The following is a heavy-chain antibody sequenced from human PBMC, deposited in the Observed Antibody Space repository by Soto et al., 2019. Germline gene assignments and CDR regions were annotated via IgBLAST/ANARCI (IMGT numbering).Heavy chain of an antibody. Sequence: PGGSLRLSCAASGFTFSSYDIHWVRQAPGKGLEWVAVISYDGNNKYYADSVKGRFTISRDSSKNTLYLQINSLRAEDTAVYYCAKDKGLPTARALDYWGQGTLVTVSS. CDR1: GFTFSSYD. CDR3: AKDKGLPTARALDY. J-gene: IGHJ4*02. V-gene: IGHV3-30*18. CDR2: ISYDGNNK. D-gene: IGHD5-18*01.